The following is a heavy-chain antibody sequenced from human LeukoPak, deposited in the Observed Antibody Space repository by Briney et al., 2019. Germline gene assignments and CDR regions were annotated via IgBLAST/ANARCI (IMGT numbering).Heavy chain of an antibody. CDR2: IYYSGST. D-gene: IGHD6-13*01. CDR1: GGSISSSSYY. J-gene: IGHJ4*02. V-gene: IGHV4-39*01. CDR3: ARRSQPAD. Sequence: SETLSLTCTVSGGSISSSSYYWGWIRQPPGKGLEWIGSIYYSGSTYYNPSLKSRVTISVDTSKNQFSLKLSSVTAADTAVYYCARRSQPADWGQGTLVTVSS.